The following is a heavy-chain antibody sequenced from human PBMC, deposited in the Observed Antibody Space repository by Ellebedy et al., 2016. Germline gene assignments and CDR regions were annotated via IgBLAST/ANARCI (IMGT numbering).Heavy chain of an antibody. CDR1: GFTFSNYF. CDR3: RQGHYANY. D-gene: IGHD4-17*01. CDR2: ISADGRRT. V-gene: IGHV3-23*01. Sequence: GESLKISXATSGFTFSNYFMTWVRQAPGKGLEWVSTISADGRRTFFADSVRGRFTVSRDNSRSTLFLQMHSLRVEDTAVYYCRQGHYANYWGQGTLVTVSS. J-gene: IGHJ4*02.